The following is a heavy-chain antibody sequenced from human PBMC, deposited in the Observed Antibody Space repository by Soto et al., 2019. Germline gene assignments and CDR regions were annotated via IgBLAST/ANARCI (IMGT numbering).Heavy chain of an antibody. Sequence: QVQLVQSGAEVKKPGSSVKVSCKASGGTFSTNPISWVRQAPGQGLEWMGGTGSGTGPGNHAQKFQGRLTITVDKSTSTVYMELSSLSSEDRAVYYCACRDSGGFYRYFDSWGQGNLVTVSS. CDR3: ACRDSGGFYRYFDS. V-gene: IGHV1-69*06. CDR1: GGTFSTNP. D-gene: IGHD2-15*01. CDR2: TGSGTGPG. J-gene: IGHJ4*02.